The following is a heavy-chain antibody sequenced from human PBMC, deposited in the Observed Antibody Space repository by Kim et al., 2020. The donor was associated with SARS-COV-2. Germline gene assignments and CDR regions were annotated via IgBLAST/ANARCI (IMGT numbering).Heavy chain of an antibody. Sequence: SETLSLTCTVSGVSISSGCYFWGWIRQPPGKELVWIASIKYRGNTYYNPSLKSRVTISIDTSKNQFSLKLTSVTATDTALYYCARLRDGVWLLGFWVQGTLVTVSS. CDR3: ARLRDGVWLLGF. D-gene: IGHD5-12*01. CDR1: GVSISSGCYF. CDR2: IKYRGNT. J-gene: IGHJ4*02. V-gene: IGHV4-39*01.